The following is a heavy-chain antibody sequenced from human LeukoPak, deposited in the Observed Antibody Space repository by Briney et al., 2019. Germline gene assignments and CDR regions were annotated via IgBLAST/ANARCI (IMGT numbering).Heavy chain of an antibody. CDR2: IYYSGST. CDR1: GGSISSYY. J-gene: IGHJ3*02. D-gene: IGHD2-15*01. Sequence: SETLSLTCTVSGGSISSYYWSWIRQPPGKGLEWIGYIYYSGSTNYNPSLKSRATMSVDTSKNQFSLKLSSVTALDTAVYYCARGLVGGAPHDAFDIWGQGTMVTVSS. V-gene: IGHV4-59*12. CDR3: ARGLVGGAPHDAFDI.